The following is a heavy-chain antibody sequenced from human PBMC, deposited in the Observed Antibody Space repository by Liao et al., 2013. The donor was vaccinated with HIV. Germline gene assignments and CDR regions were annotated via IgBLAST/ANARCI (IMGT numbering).Heavy chain of an antibody. V-gene: IGHV4-30-2*01. D-gene: IGHD2-15*01. CDR1: GGSISSGGYS. CDR2: IYHSGST. CDR3: AMDVVVVAARDY. J-gene: IGHJ4*02. Sequence: QLQLQESGSGLVKPSQTLSLTCAVSGGSISSGGYSWSWIRQPPGKALEWIGYIYHSGSTYYNPSLKSRVTISVDRSKNQFSLKLSSVTAADTAVYYCAMDVVVVAARDYWGQGTLVTVSS.